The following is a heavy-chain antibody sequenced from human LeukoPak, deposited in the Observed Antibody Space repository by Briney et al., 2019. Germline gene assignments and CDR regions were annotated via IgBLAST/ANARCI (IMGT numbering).Heavy chain of an antibody. V-gene: IGHV3-43*01. CDR1: GLTFDDYT. Sequence: GWSVRLSCAASGLTFDDYTFHWVRQAPAKAVEGICLISWDGGSTYYEDSVKGQFTISRDNSKNSLYLQMNSLRNEDTALYYCATESYYGSGEMDVWGKGITVTISS. D-gene: IGHD3-10*01. CDR3: ATESYYGSGEMDV. J-gene: IGHJ6*04. CDR2: ISWDGGST.